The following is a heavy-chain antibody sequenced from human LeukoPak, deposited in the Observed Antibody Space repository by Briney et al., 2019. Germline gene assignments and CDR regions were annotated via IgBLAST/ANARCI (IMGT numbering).Heavy chain of an antibody. CDR1: GFSFSDSY. D-gene: IGHD2-8*01. CDR3: STDPRLLTY. CDR2: ISPSSHDI. Sequence: PGGSLRLSCVVSGFSFSDSYMTWLRQTPGKGLESLAYISPSSHDIYYADSVKGRFTISRDNARTSLYLQMNSLGPDDTALYYCSTDPRLLTYWGHGTPVTVSS. V-gene: IGHV3-11*01. J-gene: IGHJ4*01.